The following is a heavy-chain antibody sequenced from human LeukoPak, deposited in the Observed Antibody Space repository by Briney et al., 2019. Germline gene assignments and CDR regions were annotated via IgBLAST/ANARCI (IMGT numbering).Heavy chain of an antibody. CDR2: IFHSGST. V-gene: IGHV4-4*02. CDR1: SGSIFNSNW. CDR3: ASDSGWYRFEY. Sequence: SGTLSLTCAVSSGSIFNSNWWSWVRQPPGKGLEWIGQIFHSGSTSYSPSLKSRVTISVDKSKNQFSLKLTSVTAADTAVYNCASDSGWYRFEYWGQGTLVTVSS. D-gene: IGHD6-19*01. J-gene: IGHJ4*02.